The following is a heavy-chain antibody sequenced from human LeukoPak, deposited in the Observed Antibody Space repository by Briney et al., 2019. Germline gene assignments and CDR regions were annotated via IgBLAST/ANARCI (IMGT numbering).Heavy chain of an antibody. J-gene: IGHJ6*03. CDR1: GYTFTSYA. D-gene: IGHD2-15*01. CDR2: INTNTGNP. Sequence: ASVKVSCKASGYTFTSYAMNWVRQAPGQGPEWMGWINTNTGNPTYAQGFTGRFVFSLDTSVSTAYLQISSLKAEDTAVYYCARVGDIVVVVAATKYYYYYMDVWGKGTTVTVSS. CDR3: ARVGDIVVVVAATKYYYYYMDV. V-gene: IGHV7-4-1*02.